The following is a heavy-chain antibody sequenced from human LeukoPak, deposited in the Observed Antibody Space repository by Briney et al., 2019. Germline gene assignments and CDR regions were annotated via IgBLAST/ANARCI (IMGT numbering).Heavy chain of an antibody. J-gene: IGHJ3*02. V-gene: IGHV1-69*13. Sequence: GASVTVSCKASGGTFISYAISWVRQAPGQGLEWMGGIIPIFGTANYAQKFQGRVTITADESTSTAYMELSSLRSEDTAVYYCARRLPSIAPHRGGAFDIWGQGTMVTVSS. CDR3: ARRLPSIAPHRGGAFDI. D-gene: IGHD6-6*01. CDR1: GGTFISYA. CDR2: IIPIFGTA.